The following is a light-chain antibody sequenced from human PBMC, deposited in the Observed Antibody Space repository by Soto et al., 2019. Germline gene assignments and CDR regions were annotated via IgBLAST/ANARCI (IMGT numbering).Light chain of an antibody. CDR1: SSDVGGYNY. CDR2: DVS. J-gene: IGLJ1*01. Sequence: QSALTQPASVSGSPGQSITISCTGTSSDVGGYNYVSWYQQHPGKAPKLMIYDVSNRPSGVSNRFAGSKSGNTASLTISGLRPEDHADYYRSSSSSSRNYVFRTRTKVTVL. V-gene: IGLV2-14*01. CDR3: SSSSSSRNYV.